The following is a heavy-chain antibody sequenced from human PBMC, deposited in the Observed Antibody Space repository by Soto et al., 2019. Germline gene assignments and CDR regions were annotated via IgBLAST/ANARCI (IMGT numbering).Heavy chain of an antibody. CDR2: FDPEDGET. J-gene: IGHJ4*02. D-gene: IGHD3-3*01. CDR1: GYTPTELS. V-gene: IGHV1-24*01. Sequence: ASVKVSCKVSGYTPTELSMHWVRQAPGKGLEWMGGFDPEDGETIYAQKFQGRVTMTEDTSTDTAYMELSSLRSEDTAVYYCATARRIVSSHRRFLEWLLYFDYWGQGTLVTVSS. CDR3: ATARRIVSSHRRFLEWLLYFDY.